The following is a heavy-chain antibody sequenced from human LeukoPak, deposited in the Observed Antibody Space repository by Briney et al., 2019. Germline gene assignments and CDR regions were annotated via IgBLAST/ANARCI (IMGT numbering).Heavy chain of an antibody. V-gene: IGHV1-69*05. CDR3: ARIESPYHGGNSYGFDY. CDR1: GGTLSSYA. CDR2: IIPIFGTA. Sequence: GASVRVSCKASGGTLSSYAISWVRQAPGQGLEWMGGIIPIFGTANYAQKFQGRVTITTDESTSTAYMELSSLRSEDTAVYYCARIESPYHGGNSYGFDYWGQGTLVTVSS. D-gene: IGHD4-23*01. J-gene: IGHJ4*02.